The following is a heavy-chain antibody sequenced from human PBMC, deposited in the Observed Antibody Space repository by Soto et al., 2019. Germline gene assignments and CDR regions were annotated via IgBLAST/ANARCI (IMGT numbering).Heavy chain of an antibody. J-gene: IGHJ5*02. CDR3: AREGLQADWFDP. CDR2: IYYSGST. Sequence: SETLALTCTVSGGSISSYYWSWIRQPPGKGLEWIGYIYYSGSTNYNPSLKSRVTISVDTSKNQFSLKLSSVTAADTAVYYCAREGLQADWFDPWGQGTLGTV. V-gene: IGHV4-59*01. D-gene: IGHD4-4*01. CDR1: GGSISSYY.